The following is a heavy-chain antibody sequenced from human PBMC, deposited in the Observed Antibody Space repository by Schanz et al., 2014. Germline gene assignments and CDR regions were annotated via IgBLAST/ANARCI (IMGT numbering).Heavy chain of an antibody. CDR2: IYSSGIA. Sequence: QVQLQESGPGLVKPSETLSLMCTVSGGSMDTHYWGWIRQPPGKGLEWIAFIYSSGIANYNPSLESRLTIPVDTPKTHFSRRLPSVTAADTATYYCARRVVPATMGLYFDLWGQGTLVTVSS. CDR1: GGSMDTHY. CDR3: ARRVVPATMGLYFDL. J-gene: IGHJ4*02. D-gene: IGHD2-21*01. V-gene: IGHV4-4*08.